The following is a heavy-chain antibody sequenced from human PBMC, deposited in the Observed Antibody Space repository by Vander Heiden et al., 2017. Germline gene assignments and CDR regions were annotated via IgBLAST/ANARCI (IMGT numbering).Heavy chain of an antibody. CDR3: ASGYGAIDD. Sequence: QLQLQESGPRMVKPSEPLSLTCTVSGGSISGSNHYWGWIRQAPGERLEWIGNFYHRGSTYYNSSLKSRVTISVDTSKNQFSLMLTSVTAADTAFYYCASGYGAIDDWGQGQLVTVSS. V-gene: IGHV4-39*01. D-gene: IGHD4-17*01. CDR2: FYHRGST. J-gene: IGHJ4*02. CDR1: GGSISGSNHY.